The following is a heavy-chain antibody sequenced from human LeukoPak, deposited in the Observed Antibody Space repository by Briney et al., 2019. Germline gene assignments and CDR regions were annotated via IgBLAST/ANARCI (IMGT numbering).Heavy chain of an antibody. CDR2: IRNKVNSYTT. D-gene: IGHD2-21*01. J-gene: IGHJ4*02. V-gene: IGHV3-72*01. CDR3: ARSISKRDFDY. CDR1: GFSFGDHY. Sequence: GGSLRLSCAASGFSFGDHYMDWVRQAPGKGLEWVGRIRNKVNSYTTEYAAAVKGRFIISTDDSKNSLYLQMNGLKTEDTAVYFCARSISKRDFDYWGQGTLVTVSS.